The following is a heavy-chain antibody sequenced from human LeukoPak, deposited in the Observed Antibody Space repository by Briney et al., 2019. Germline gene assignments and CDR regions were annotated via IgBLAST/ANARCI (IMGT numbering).Heavy chain of an antibody. CDR1: GGSISSSSYY. CDR2: ICYSGST. Sequence: SETLSLTCTVSGGSISSSSYYWGWIRQPPGKGLEWIGSICYSGSTYYNPSLKSRVTISVDTSKNQFSLKLSSVTAADTAVYYCARQPTSEPFFDYWGQGTLVTVSS. V-gene: IGHV4-39*01. CDR3: ARQPTSEPFFDY. D-gene: IGHD1-26*01. J-gene: IGHJ4*02.